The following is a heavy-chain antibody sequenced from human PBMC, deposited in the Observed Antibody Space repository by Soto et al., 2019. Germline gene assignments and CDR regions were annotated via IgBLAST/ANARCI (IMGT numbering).Heavy chain of an antibody. D-gene: IGHD6-6*01. CDR2: ISAGSNNI. V-gene: IGHV3-48*02. CDR3: ARLYSTSSVNRWFDP. Sequence: EVQLVESGGGLVQPGGSLRLSCAASGFTFSTYSMNWVRQAPGKGLEWIAFISAGSNNIYYAASVRGRFTISRDNAENSLYLQMNSLSDEDTAVYYCARLYSTSSVNRWFDPWGQGTLVTVSS. J-gene: IGHJ5*02. CDR1: GFTFSTYS.